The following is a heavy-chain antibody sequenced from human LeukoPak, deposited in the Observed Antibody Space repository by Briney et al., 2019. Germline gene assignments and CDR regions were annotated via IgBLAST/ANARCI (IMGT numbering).Heavy chain of an antibody. J-gene: IGHJ4*02. Sequence: SEALSLTCAVYGGSFSGYYWSWIRQPPGKGLEWIGEINHSGSTNYNPSLKSRVTISVDTSKNQFSLKLSSVTAADTAVYYCAREGYSYGYDDWGQGTLVTVSS. CDR2: INHSGST. V-gene: IGHV4-34*01. CDR1: GGSFSGYY. CDR3: AREGYSYGYDD. D-gene: IGHD5-18*01.